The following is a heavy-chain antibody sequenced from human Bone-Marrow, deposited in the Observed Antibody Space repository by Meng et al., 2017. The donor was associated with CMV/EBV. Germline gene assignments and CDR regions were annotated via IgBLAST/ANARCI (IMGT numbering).Heavy chain of an antibody. CDR1: GYTFTSYD. Sequence: ASVKVSCKASGYTFTSYDINWVRQATGQGLEWMGWMNPNSGNTGYAQKFQGRVTMTRDTSTSTVYMELSSLRSEDTAVYYGARDRSSNYVNWFDPWGQGTLVTVSS. V-gene: IGHV1-8*01. CDR3: ARDRSSNYVNWFDP. D-gene: IGHD4-11*01. J-gene: IGHJ5*02. CDR2: MNPNSGNT.